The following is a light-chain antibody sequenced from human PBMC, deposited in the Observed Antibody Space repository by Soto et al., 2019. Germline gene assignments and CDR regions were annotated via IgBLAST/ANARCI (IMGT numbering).Light chain of an antibody. J-gene: IGKJ4*02. CDR2: GTS. Sequence: EILFTQSPGTLSLSPGERVTLTCRASQSVRSSHLAWYQQMHGQAPRILIYGTSNRATGIPARFSGSGSGTDFTLTISRLEPEDFEVYFCQQRSSWPLTFGGGTKVDIK. CDR1: QSVRSSH. V-gene: IGKV3D-20*02. CDR3: QQRSSWPLT.